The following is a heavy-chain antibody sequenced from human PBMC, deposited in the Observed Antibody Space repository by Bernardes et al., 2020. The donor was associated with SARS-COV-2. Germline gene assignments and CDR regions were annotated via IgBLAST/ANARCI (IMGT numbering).Heavy chain of an antibody. Sequence: ASLKDSCKASGHTTAIHWVRQAPGHSLEWMGWINAGNHDTKYSQKFQGRITITRDTAANTAYMELSSLRSEDSAVYYCARGGGIEYYFGFDVWGQGTTVTVSS. D-gene: IGHD3-16*01. J-gene: IGHJ6*02. CDR2: INAGNHDT. V-gene: IGHV1-3*01. CDR1: GHTTA. CDR3: ARGGGIEYYFGFDV.